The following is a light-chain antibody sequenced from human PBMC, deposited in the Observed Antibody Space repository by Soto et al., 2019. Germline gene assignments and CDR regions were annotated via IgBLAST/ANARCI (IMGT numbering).Light chain of an antibody. V-gene: IGKV3-20*01. CDR3: QQYGRSPTWT. CDR2: SSS. J-gene: IGKJ1*01. CDR1: QTISGTY. Sequence: DIVLTQSPGTLSSSPGDRATLSCRASQTISGTYIAWYQQKPGQAPGLLIYSSSSRAAGVSDRFSGSGSGTDFSLTISRLEPEDFAMYYCQQYGRSPTWTFGQGTKVDIK.